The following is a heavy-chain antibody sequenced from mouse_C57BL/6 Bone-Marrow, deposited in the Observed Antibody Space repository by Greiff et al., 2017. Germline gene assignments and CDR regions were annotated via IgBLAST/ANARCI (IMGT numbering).Heavy chain of an antibody. Sequence: EVKLVESGEGLVKPGGSLKLSCAASGFTFSSYAMSWVRQTPEKRLEWVAYISSGGDYIYYADTVKGRFTISRDNARNTLYLQMSSLKSEDTAMYYCTRGMGYDYDAAWFAYWGQGTLVTVSA. CDR1: GFTFSSYA. CDR3: TRGMGYDYDAAWFAY. J-gene: IGHJ3*01. D-gene: IGHD2-4*01. CDR2: ISSGGDYI. V-gene: IGHV5-9-1*02.